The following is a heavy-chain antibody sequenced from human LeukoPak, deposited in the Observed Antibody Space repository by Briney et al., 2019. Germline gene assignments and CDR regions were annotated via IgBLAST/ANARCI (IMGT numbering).Heavy chain of an antibody. CDR1: GITFGSYG. CDR3: AKDHVWGFGYYFDD. CDR2: ISYDGSNK. D-gene: IGHD3-16*01. V-gene: IGHV3-30*18. Sequence: GGSLRLSCEASGITFGSYGMHWVRQAPGKGLEWVAVISYDGSNKYYGDPVKGRFTISRDNSKNTLYLQVNSLRGEDTAVYYCAKDHVWGFGYYFDDWGQGTLVTVSS. J-gene: IGHJ4*02.